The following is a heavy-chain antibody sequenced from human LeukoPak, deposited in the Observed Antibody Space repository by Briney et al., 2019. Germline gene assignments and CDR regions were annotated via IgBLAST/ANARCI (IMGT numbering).Heavy chain of an antibody. V-gene: IGHV4-34*01. CDR3: ARTTTNWFDP. J-gene: IGHJ5*02. D-gene: IGHD4-17*01. CDR1: GGSFSGYY. Sequence: SETLSLTCAVYGGSFSGYYWSWIRQPPGKGLEWIGEINHSGSTNYNPSLKSRVTISVDTSKNQFSLKLSSVTAADTAVYYCARTTTNWFDPWGQGTLVTVSS. CDR2: INHSGST.